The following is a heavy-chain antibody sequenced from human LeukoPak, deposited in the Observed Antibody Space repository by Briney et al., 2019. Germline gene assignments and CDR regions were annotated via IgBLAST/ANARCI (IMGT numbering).Heavy chain of an antibody. V-gene: IGHV3-23*01. Sequence: GGSLRLSCAASGFTFSSYAMSWVRQAPGKGLEWVSSIFGSGTGTHYADSVKGRFTISRDNSKNTLYLQMNSLRAEDTAVYYCAKDLISPRSVGSSEKVDYWGQGTLVTVSS. D-gene: IGHD3-10*01. CDR3: AKDLISPRSVGSSEKVDY. CDR2: IFGSGTGT. CDR1: GFTFSSYA. J-gene: IGHJ4*02.